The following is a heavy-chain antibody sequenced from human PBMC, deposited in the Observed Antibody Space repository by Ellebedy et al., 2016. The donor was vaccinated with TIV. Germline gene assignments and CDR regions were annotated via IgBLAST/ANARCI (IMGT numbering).Heavy chain of an antibody. Sequence: MPSETLSLTCSVSGGSITSHYWTWIRQPPGKGLEWIGYIYYSGSTNYNPSLKSRVTISVFTSKNQISLNLSSVTAAYTAVYYCAAASPGSGDSSIDYWGQGTLVTVSS. CDR3: AAASPGSGDSSIDY. J-gene: IGHJ4*02. V-gene: IGHV4-59*11. D-gene: IGHD4-17*01. CDR2: IYYSGST. CDR1: GGSITSHY.